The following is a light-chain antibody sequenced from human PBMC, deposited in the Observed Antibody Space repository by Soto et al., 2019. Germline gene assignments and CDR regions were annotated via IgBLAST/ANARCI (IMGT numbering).Light chain of an antibody. CDR2: DTS. CDR3: QQYDNSPPWT. J-gene: IGKJ1*01. V-gene: IGKV3-20*01. Sequence: EIVLTQSPGTLSLSPGERATLSCRASQSVSSSYLAWYQQKPGQAPRLLIYDTSSRATGIPDRFSGSGSGTDFTLTISRLEPEDFAVYYCQQYDNSPPWTFGQGTKVEIK. CDR1: QSVSSSY.